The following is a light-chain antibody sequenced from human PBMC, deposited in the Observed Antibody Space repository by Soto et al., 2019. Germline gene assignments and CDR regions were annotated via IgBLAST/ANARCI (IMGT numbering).Light chain of an antibody. CDR1: SSDVGGYNY. CDR2: DVS. V-gene: IGLV2-14*01. Sequence: QSALTQPASVSGSPGQSITISCTGTSSDVGGYNYVSWYQQHPGKATKLMIYDVSNRPSGVSNRFSCATSGNTASLTISGVQASDEADYYCSSYTSSSPLDGVFGGGTKLTVL. J-gene: IGLJ2*01. CDR3: SSYTSSSPLDGV.